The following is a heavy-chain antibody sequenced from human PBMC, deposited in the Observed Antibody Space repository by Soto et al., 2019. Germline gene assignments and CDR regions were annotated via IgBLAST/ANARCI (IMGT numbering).Heavy chain of an antibody. J-gene: IGHJ4*02. CDR1: GYTFTGYY. V-gene: IGHV1-2*04. Sequence: ASVKVSCKASGYTFTGYYMHWVRQAPGQGLEWMGWINPNSGGTNYAQKFQGWVTMTRDTSISTAYMELSRLRSDDTAVYYCSVDTAMVARAYWGQGTLVTVSS. D-gene: IGHD5-18*01. CDR3: SVDTAMVARAY. CDR2: INPNSGGT.